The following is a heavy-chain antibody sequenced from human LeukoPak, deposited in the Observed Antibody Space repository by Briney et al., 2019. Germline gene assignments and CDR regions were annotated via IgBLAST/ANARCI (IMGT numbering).Heavy chain of an antibody. CDR2: GSGTSSYK. Sequence: GGSLRLSCAASGFTFSSYTMSWVRQAPGRGLEWVSSGSGTSSYKYYADSVKGRFTISRDNAKNSLYLQMNSLRAEDTAVYYCARETTTIFGVVPYYFDYWGQGTLVTVSS. D-gene: IGHD3-3*01. CDR1: GFTFSSYT. CDR3: ARETTTIFGVVPYYFDY. J-gene: IGHJ4*02. V-gene: IGHV3-21*01.